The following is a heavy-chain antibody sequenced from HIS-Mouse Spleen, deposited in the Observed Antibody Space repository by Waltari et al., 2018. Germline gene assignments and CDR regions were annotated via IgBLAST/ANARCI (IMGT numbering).Heavy chain of an antibody. D-gene: IGHD6-13*01. CDR2: IYYSGST. CDR1: GGSISSSSFY. CDR3: ARESPAAAGLGRYFDY. V-gene: IGHV4-39*07. J-gene: IGHJ4*02. Sequence: QLQLQESGPGLVKPSETLSLTCTVSGGSISSSSFYWGWIRPPPGKGLEWIGSIYYSGSTYYNPSLKSRVTISVDTSKNQFSLKLSSVTAADTAVYYCARESPAAAGLGRYFDYWGQGTLVTVSS.